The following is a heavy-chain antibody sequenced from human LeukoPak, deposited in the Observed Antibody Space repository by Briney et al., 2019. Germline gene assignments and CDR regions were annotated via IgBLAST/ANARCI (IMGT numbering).Heavy chain of an antibody. D-gene: IGHD3-22*01. CDR2: ISAYNGNT. J-gene: IGHJ4*02. CDR1: GYTFTSYG. V-gene: IGHV1-18*01. Sequence: ASVKVSCKASGYTFTSYGISWVRQAPGQGLEWMGWISAYNGNTNYAQKLQGRVTMTTDTSTSTDYMELRSLRSDDTAVYYCARVSGGSSGYPIDYWGQGTLVTVSS. CDR3: ARVSGGSSGYPIDY.